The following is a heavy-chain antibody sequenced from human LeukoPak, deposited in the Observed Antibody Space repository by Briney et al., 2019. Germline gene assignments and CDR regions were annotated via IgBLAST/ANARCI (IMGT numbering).Heavy chain of an antibody. CDR2: ISSSSSTI. CDR3: ATGACGGDCYSGNTFDY. CDR1: QFTFSSYS. J-gene: IGHJ4*02. D-gene: IGHD2-21*02. V-gene: IGHV3-48*04. Sequence: PGGSLRLSCAAFQFTFSSYSINWVRQAPGKGLEWVSYISSSSSTIYYADSVKGRFTISRDNAKNSVYLQMNSLRAEDTAVYYCATGACGGDCYSGNTFDYWGQGTLVTVSS.